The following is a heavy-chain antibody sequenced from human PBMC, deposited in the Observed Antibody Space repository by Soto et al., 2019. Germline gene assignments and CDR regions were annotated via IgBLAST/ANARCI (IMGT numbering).Heavy chain of an antibody. Sequence: ASVKVSWKAAGYGFTSYDINWVRQATGQGLEWMGWINPNSGNTGYAQKFQGRITMTRNTSISTVYMELSSLTSEDTAVYYCARHIHNQGFEYYFDSWGQGTLVTVSS. CDR2: INPNSGNT. V-gene: IGHV1-8*02. CDR1: GYGFTSYD. J-gene: IGHJ4*02. D-gene: IGHD1-1*01. CDR3: ARHIHNQGFEYYFDS.